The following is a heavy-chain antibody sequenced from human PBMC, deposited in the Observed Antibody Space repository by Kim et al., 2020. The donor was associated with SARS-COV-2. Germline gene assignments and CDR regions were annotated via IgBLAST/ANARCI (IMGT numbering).Heavy chain of an antibody. CDR3: ARLVEDDSSGYCDY. CDR1: GGSISSSSYY. J-gene: IGHJ4*02. V-gene: IGHV4-39*01. CDR2: IYYSGST. D-gene: IGHD3-22*01. Sequence: SETLSLTCTVSGGSISSSSYYWGWIRQPPGKGLEWIGSIYYSGSTYYNPSLKSRVTISVDTSKNQFSLKLSSVTAADTAVYYCARLVEDDSSGYCDYWGQGTLVTVSS.